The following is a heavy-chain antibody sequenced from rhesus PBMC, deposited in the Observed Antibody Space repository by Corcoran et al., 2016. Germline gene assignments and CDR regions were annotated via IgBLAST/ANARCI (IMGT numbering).Heavy chain of an antibody. CDR2: IYGSGGST. V-gene: IGHV4-160*01. Sequence: QVQLQEPGPGLVKPSEPLSLTCAVSGGSIRGYYCSWNRQPPGKGLEWIGSIYGSGGSTDYNPSLKSRVTISTDTSKNQFSLKLSSVTAADTAVYYCAAIETVDYWGQGVLVTVSS. J-gene: IGHJ4*01. CDR3: AAIETVDY. D-gene: IGHD2-15*01. CDR1: GGSIRGYY.